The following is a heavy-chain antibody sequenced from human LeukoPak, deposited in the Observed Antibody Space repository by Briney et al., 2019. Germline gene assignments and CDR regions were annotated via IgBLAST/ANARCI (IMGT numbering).Heavy chain of an antibody. CDR1: GFSFSNYG. Sequence: QPGRSLRLSCTASGFSFSNYGMHWVRQAPGKGLEWVTVIWSDGSKQYYVDSVRGRFTISRDDSKNIVYLQMNSLRVEETAVYYCARDIGLTGYTLDFDYWGQGTLVTVSS. J-gene: IGHJ4*02. D-gene: IGHD3-9*01. CDR2: IWSDGSKQ. V-gene: IGHV3-33*01. CDR3: ARDIGLTGYTLDFDY.